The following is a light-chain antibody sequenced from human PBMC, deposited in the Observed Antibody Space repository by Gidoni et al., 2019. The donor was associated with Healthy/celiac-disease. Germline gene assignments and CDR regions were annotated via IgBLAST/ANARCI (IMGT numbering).Light chain of an antibody. CDR2: KAS. Sequence: DIQMTQSPSTLSESIGDRVTITCRASQSISDWLAWYQQKPGEAPKLLIYKASKLEGGVPSRFRGSGSGTEFTLTISSLQPDDFATYYCQHYSSLWTFGQGTKVEIK. V-gene: IGKV1-5*03. CDR1: QSISDW. CDR3: QHYSSLWT. J-gene: IGKJ1*01.